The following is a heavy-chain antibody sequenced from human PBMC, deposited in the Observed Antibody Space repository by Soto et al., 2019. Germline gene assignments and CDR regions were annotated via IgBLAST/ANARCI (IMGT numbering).Heavy chain of an antibody. J-gene: IGHJ5*02. CDR1: GDTFTNFG. Sequence: GPGVKQPGASVTVSCKTSGDTFTNFGLSWVRQAPGQGLEWMGWIATYNSNKNYAQKCQGRITLTTDTSTSTAYMELKSLGYDDTAVYYCARVLRGVVNWFDPWGQGTLVTVSS. CDR3: ARVLRGVVNWFDP. V-gene: IGHV1-18*01. D-gene: IGHD3-10*01. CDR2: IATYNSNK.